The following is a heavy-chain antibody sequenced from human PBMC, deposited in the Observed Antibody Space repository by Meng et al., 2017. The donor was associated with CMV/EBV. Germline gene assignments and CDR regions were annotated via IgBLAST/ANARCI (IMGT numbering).Heavy chain of an antibody. V-gene: IGHV3-48*04. D-gene: IGHD5-18*01. J-gene: IGHJ4*02. Sequence: GGPLRLSCAASGFTFSSYSMNWVRQAPGKGLEWVSYISSSSSTIYYADPVKGRFTISRDNAKNSLYLQMTSLRAEDTAVYYWARDRGIQLWFDTVYYFDYWGQGTLVTVSS. CDR2: ISSSSSTI. CDR3: ARDRGIQLWFDTVYYFDY. CDR1: GFTFSSYS.